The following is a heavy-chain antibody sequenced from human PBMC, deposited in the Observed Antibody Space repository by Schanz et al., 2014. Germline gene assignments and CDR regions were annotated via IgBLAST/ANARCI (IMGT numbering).Heavy chain of an antibody. CDR3: ATLDYADSVS. D-gene: IGHD4-17*01. CDR2: IIPILGIA. V-gene: IGHV1-69*02. Sequence: QVQLVQSGAEVKKPGSSMKVSCKASGGTFSTYPINWLRQAPGQGLEWMGRIIPILGIANYAQKFQGRVTITADKSTFTAYMELNSLNSDDTAVYYCATLDYADSVSWGQGTLVTVSS. CDR1: GGTFSTYP. J-gene: IGHJ5*02.